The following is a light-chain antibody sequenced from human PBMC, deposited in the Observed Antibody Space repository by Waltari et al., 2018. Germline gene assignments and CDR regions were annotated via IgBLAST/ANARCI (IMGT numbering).Light chain of an antibody. CDR3: QQSFVNPT. J-gene: IGKJ1*01. Sequence: DIQMTQSPSSLSASVGDRVTITRRASQNINTYLNWYQQKPGKAPKLLIYGASNLQSGVPSRFTGSGSGTHFTLTISSLLTEDVASYYCQQSFVNPTFGQGTKVE. V-gene: IGKV1-39*01. CDR2: GAS. CDR1: QNINTY.